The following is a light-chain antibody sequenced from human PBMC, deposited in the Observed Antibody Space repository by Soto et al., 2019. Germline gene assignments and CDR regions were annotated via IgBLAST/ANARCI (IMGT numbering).Light chain of an antibody. V-gene: IGKV1-33*01. J-gene: IGKJ1*01. CDR3: QQYGSSPVT. CDR1: QDISYY. CDR2: DAS. Sequence: DIQMTQSPSSLPASVGDRVTITCQASQDISYYLNWYQQKPGKAPKLLIYDASSLESGVPSRFSGSGSGTEFTLTISRLEPEDFAVYYCQQYGSSPVTVGQGTKVDIK.